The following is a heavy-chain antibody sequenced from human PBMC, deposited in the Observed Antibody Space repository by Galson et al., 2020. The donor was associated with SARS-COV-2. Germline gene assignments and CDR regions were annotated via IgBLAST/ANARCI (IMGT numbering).Heavy chain of an antibody. J-gene: IGHJ2*01. CDR1: GFTFSDSY. Sequence: GESLKISCAASGFTFSDSYMSWIRQAPGKGLEWVSHISSSGITIYYADSVKGRFTISRDNAKNSLYLQMNSLRAEDTAVYYCARDLYATWRLFDLWGRGTLVTVSS. CDR3: ARDLYATWRLFDL. CDR2: ISSSGITI. D-gene: IGHD3-16*01. V-gene: IGHV3-11*04.